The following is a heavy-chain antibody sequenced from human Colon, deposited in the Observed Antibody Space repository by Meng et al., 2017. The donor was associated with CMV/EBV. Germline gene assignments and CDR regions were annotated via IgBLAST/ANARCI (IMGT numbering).Heavy chain of an antibody. CDR2: ISPDGSSA. Sequence: GGSLRLSCAASGFTFRSYWMDWVRHAPGKGLVWVSRISPDGSSAAYADSVRGRFTISRDNAKNTLYLQMNSLRVEDTAVYYCAAWAHILAVAPTGDDYWGQGTLVTVSS. CDR1: GFTFRSYW. J-gene: IGHJ4*02. V-gene: IGHV3-74*03. D-gene: IGHD2-2*01. CDR3: AAWAHILAVAPTGDDY.